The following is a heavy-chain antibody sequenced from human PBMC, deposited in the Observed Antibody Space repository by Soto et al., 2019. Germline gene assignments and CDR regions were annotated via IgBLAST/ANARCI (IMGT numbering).Heavy chain of an antibody. J-gene: IGHJ4*02. D-gene: IGHD6-19*01. CDR1: GGSISSYD. CDR2: IDTSGST. CDR3: ARVEQWLTDSGFDY. V-gene: IGHV4-4*07. Sequence: QVQLQESGPGLVKPSETLSLTCTVSGGSISSYDWSWIRQPAGKGLEWIGRIDTSGSTNYNPSLKSRVTMSVDTSKNQFSLKLSSVTAADTAVYYCARVEQWLTDSGFDYWGQGTLVTISS.